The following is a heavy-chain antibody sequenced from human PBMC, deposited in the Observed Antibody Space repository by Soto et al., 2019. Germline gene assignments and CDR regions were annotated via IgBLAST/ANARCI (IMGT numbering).Heavy chain of an antibody. CDR3: ARGAEHQLLSRDYFYGMDV. V-gene: IGHV3-30*05. Sequence: QVQLVESGGGVVQPGRSLRLSCAASGFTLSRYGMHWVRQAPGKGLEWLAVISFEGNTQYYADSVKGRFTISRDNSKDTLSLQIHSLRPEDTAVYYCARGAEHQLLSRDYFYGMDVWGQGTTVSVSS. CDR1: GFTLSRYG. CDR2: ISFEGNTQ. J-gene: IGHJ6*02. D-gene: IGHD2-2*01.